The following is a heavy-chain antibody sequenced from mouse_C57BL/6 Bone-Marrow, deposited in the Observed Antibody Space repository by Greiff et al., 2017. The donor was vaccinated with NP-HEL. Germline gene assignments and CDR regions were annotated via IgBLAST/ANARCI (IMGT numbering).Heavy chain of an antibody. J-gene: IGHJ2*01. Sequence: EVKLVESGGDLVKPGGSLKLSCAASGFTFSSYGMSWVRQTPDKRLEWVATISSGGSYTYYPDSVKGRFTISRDNAKNTLYPQMSSLKYEDPAICYCARHVTTVFDYWGRGTTLTVSS. CDR2: ISSGGSYT. V-gene: IGHV5-6*01. D-gene: IGHD1-1*01. CDR3: ARHVTTVFDY. CDR1: GFTFSSYG.